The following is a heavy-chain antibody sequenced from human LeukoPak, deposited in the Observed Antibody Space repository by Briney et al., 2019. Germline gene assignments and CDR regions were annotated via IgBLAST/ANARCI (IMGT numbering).Heavy chain of an antibody. Sequence: GGSLRLSCAASGFTFSSYWMHWVRHAPGKGLVGVSRINSDGSSTSYADSVKGRFTISRDNAKNTLYLQMNSLRAEDTAVYNCARVFMVRGINYGMDVWGQGTTVTVSS. CDR2: INSDGSST. CDR3: ARVFMVRGINYGMDV. CDR1: GFTFSSYW. J-gene: IGHJ6*02. D-gene: IGHD3-10*01. V-gene: IGHV3-74*01.